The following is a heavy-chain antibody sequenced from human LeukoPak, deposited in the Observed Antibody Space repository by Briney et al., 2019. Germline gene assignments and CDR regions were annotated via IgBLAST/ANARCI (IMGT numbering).Heavy chain of an antibody. J-gene: IGHJ6*03. CDR3: ARYYDFWSDYYYMDV. Sequence: SETLSLTCTVSGYSISSGYYWGWIRQPPGKGLEWIGSIYHGGSTYYNPSLKSRVTMSVDTSKNQFSLKLSSVTAADTAVYYCARYYDFWSDYYYMDVWGKGTTVTVSS. CDR1: GYSISSGYY. V-gene: IGHV4-38-2*02. D-gene: IGHD3-3*01. CDR2: IYHGGST.